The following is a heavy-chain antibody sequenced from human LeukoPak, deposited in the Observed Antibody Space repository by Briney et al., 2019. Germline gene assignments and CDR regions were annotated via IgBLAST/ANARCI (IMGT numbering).Heavy chain of an antibody. J-gene: IGHJ4*02. CDR1: GFTFSSYA. D-gene: IGHD6-13*01. CDR2: ISYDGSNK. CDR3: ARDRYSSSWSPPGTSGYYFDY. V-gene: IGHV3-30-3*01. Sequence: PGGSLRLSCAASGFTFSSYAMHWVRQAPGKGLEWVAVISYDGSNKYYADSVKGRFTISRDNSKNTLYLQMNSLRAEDTAVYYCARDRYSSSWSPPGTSGYYFDYWGQGTLVTVSS.